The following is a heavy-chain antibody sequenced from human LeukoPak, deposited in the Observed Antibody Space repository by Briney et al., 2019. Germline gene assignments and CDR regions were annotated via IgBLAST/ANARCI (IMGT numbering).Heavy chain of an antibody. CDR3: ARGGRYSAHYYYDSSGYCDY. D-gene: IGHD3-22*01. CDR2: IYSGGST. V-gene: IGHV3-53*05. J-gene: IGHJ4*02. Sequence: PGGSLRLSCAASGFTVSSNYMSWVRQAPGKGLEWVSFIYSGGSTYYADSVKGRFTISRDNSKNTLYLQMNSLRSEDTAVYYCARGGRYSAHYYYDSSGYCDYWGQGTLVTVSS. CDR1: GFTVSSNY.